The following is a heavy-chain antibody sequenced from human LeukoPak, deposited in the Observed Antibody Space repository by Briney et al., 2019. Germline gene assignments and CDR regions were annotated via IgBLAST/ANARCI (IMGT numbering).Heavy chain of an antibody. Sequence: GGSLRLSCAASGFTFSSYGMTWVRQAPGKGLEWVSYISSSGSTIYYAYSVKGRFTISRDNAKNSLYLQMNSLRAEDTAVYYCAELGSTMIGGVWGEGTTVTISS. V-gene: IGHV3-48*04. CDR2: ISSSGSTI. CDR3: AELGSTMIGGV. CDR1: GFTFSSYG. D-gene: IGHD3-10*02. J-gene: IGHJ6*04.